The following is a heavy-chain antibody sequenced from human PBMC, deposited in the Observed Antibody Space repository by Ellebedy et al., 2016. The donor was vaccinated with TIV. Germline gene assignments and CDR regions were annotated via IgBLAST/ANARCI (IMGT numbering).Heavy chain of an antibody. J-gene: IGHJ4*02. CDR1: GYTFISHG. V-gene: IGHV1-18*01. D-gene: IGHD2-15*01. CDR2: ISAYIGNT. Sequence: AASVKVSCKASGYTFISHGISWVRQAPGQGLEWMGWISAYIGNTDYAQKLQGRVTMTTDTSTSTAYMELRSLRSDDTAVYYCARGAATPYEDYWGQGTLVTVSS. CDR3: ARGAATPYEDY.